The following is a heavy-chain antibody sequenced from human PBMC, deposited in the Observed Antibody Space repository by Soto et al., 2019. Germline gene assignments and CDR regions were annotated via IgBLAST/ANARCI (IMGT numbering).Heavy chain of an antibody. J-gene: IGHJ3*02. V-gene: IGHV3-48*03. CDR3: ARDRWCSNRYPGAFDI. CDR1: GFTFSNFE. CDR2: IDATSNII. Sequence: GASLKISCAASGFTFSNFEMNWVRQAPVKGLEWVSYIDATSNIIYYADSVKGRFTISRDNSKNSLSLQMNSLRAEDTAVYYCARDRWCSNRYPGAFDIWGRGTMVPVSS. D-gene: IGHD2-21*01.